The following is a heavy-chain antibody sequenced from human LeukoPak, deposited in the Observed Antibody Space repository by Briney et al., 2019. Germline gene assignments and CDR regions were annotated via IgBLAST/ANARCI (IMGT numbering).Heavy chain of an antibody. CDR1: GDXVSSNSAA. Sequence: SQTLSLTCAISGDXVSSNSAAWSWIRLSPSRGLEWLGRTYYRSKWYNDYAVSVRSRITINPDTSKNLFSLQLNSVTPEDTAEYYCATTVETGDAFDIWGPGTMVTVSS. D-gene: IGHD1-1*01. V-gene: IGHV6-1*01. CDR2: TYYRSKWYN. J-gene: IGHJ3*02. CDR3: ATTVETGDAFDI.